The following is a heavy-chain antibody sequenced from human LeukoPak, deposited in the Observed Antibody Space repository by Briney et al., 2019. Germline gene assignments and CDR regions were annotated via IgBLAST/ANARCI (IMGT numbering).Heavy chain of an antibody. CDR1: GGSISSYY. V-gene: IGHV4-4*07. J-gene: IGHJ4*02. D-gene: IGHD6-13*01. Sequence: SETLSLTCTVSGGSISSYYWSWIRQPAGKGLEWIGRIYTSGSTNYNPSLKSRVTISVDTSKNQFSLKLSSVTAADTAVYYCASFSSSWDGFDYWGQGTLVTVSS. CDR3: ASFSSSWDGFDY. CDR2: IYTSGST.